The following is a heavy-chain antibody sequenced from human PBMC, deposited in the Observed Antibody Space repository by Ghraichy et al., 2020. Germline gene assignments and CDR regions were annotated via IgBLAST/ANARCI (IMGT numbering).Heavy chain of an antibody. D-gene: IGHD3-22*01. CDR3: ARDYYDSSAEIRLFDL. V-gene: IGHV4-39*07. J-gene: IGHJ2*01. CDR1: GGSITSGTYY. CDR2: IYHSGSTGST. Sequence: SETLSLTCAVSGGSITSGTYYWGWIRQAPGKGLEWIGSIYHSGSTGSTYHNPSLKSRLTLSVERSTNHFSLSLNSVTAADTGVYYCARDYYDSSAEIRLFDLWGRGTLVTVSS.